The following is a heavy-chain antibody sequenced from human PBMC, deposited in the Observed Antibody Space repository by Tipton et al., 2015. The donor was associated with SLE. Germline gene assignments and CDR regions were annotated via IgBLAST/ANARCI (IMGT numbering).Heavy chain of an antibody. V-gene: IGHV3-21*01. CDR3: ARSYCSGGICNSKAFDM. CDR1: GFTFIAYT. J-gene: IGHJ3*02. D-gene: IGHD2-15*01. Sequence: GSLRLSCAASGFTFIAYTMTWVRQGPGNRLEWVSSISGRSDYILYEDSVKGRFTISRDSAKNSLYLQMDSLGPEDTAVYYCARSYCSGGICNSKAFDMWGQGTMVTVSS. CDR2: ISGRSDYI.